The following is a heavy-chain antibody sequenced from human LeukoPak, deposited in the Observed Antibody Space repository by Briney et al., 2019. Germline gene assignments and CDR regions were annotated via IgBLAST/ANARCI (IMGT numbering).Heavy chain of an antibody. CDR1: GYTFTSYY. CDR2: INPSGGST. J-gene: IGHJ1*01. CDR3: AAAWELLSFQH. V-gene: IGHV1-46*01. D-gene: IGHD1-26*01. Sequence: ASVKVSCKASGYTFTSYYMHWVRQAPGQGLEWMGIINPSGGSTSYAQKFQGRVTMTRDTSTSTVYMELRSLRSEDTAVYSCAAAWELLSFQHWGQGTLVTVSS.